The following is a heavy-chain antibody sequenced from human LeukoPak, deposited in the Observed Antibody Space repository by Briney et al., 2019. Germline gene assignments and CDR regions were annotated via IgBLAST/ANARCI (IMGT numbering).Heavy chain of an antibody. CDR3: AREPCSGGSCYFCRRHYYYYGMDV. V-gene: IGHV1-2*02. CDR1: GYTFTGYY. Sequence: ASVKLSCKASGYTFTGYYMHWVRQAPGQGLEWMGWINPNSGGTNYEQKFQGRVTMTSDTSISTAYMELSRLRSDDTVVYYCAREPCSGGSCYFCRRHYYYYGMDVWGQGTTVTVSS. CDR2: INPNSGGT. D-gene: IGHD2-15*01. J-gene: IGHJ6*02.